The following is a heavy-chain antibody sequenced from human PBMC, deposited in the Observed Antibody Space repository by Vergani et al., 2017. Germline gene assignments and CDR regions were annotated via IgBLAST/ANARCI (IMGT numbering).Heavy chain of an antibody. CDR3: ATRPHGSSGDSYFGVFDY. D-gene: IGHD1-26*01. CDR1: GFNFKNNW. J-gene: IGHJ4*02. Sequence: EVQLVESGGGLVQPGGSLRLSCAASGFNFKNNWMSWVRKAPGTGLEWVARIKQDGSEKSYVDSVMGRFTISRDNAKNSVTLQMDNLRAEDTAVYYCATRPHGSSGDSYFGVFDYWGQGTLVTVTS. V-gene: IGHV3-7*01. CDR2: IKQDGSEK.